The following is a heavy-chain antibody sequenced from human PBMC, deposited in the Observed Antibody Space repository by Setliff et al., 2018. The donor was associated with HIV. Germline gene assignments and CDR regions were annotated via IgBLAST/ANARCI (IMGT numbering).Heavy chain of an antibody. CDR3: ASERSRGNYYYSLDV. Sequence: GASVKVSCKMSGYTFTNQYIHWIQQAPGKGLEWMGPVDPENPTTIYAARFQGRVTITADTSTDTAYMELSRLRSEDTAIYYCASERSRGNYYYSLDVWGKGTTVTVSS. J-gene: IGHJ6*03. CDR1: GYTFTNQY. V-gene: IGHV1-69-2*01. CDR2: VDPENPTT.